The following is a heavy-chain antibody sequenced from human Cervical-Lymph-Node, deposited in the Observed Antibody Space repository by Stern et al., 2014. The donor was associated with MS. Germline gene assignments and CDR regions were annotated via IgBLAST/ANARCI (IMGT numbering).Heavy chain of an antibody. D-gene: IGHD6-19*01. V-gene: IGHV4-34*01. J-gene: IGHJ4*02. CDR3: ARATAVAGPFDY. Sequence: QVQLQQWGAGLLKPSETLSLTCAVYGGSFSGYYWSWIRQPPGKGLEWIGEINHSGSTNYNPSLKSRVTISVDTSKNQFSLKLSSVTAADTAVYYCARATAVAGPFDYWGQGTLVTVSS. CDR1: GGSFSGYY. CDR2: INHSGST.